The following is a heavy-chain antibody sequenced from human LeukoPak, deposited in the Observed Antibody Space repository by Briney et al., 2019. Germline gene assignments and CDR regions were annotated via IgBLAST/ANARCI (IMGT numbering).Heavy chain of an antibody. Sequence: GASVKVSCKASGYTFSSYDINWVRQATGQGLEWMGWMNPNSGNTGYAQKFQGRVTMTRNTSISTAYMELSSLRSEDTAVYYCARDTVVVPSWFDPWGQGTLVTVSS. D-gene: IGHD2-2*01. CDR1: GYTFSSYD. J-gene: IGHJ5*02. V-gene: IGHV1-8*01. CDR3: ARDTVVVPSWFDP. CDR2: MNPNSGNT.